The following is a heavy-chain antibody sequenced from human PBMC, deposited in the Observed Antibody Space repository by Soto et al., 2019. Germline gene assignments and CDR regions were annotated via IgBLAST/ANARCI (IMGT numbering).Heavy chain of an antibody. D-gene: IGHD3-10*01. Sequence: EAQLLQSGGGLVPPWGSLRLSCVASGFAFGNYPMAWVRQTPGKGLQWISTISGSGGMTDYEDSVRGRFTVSIDHSKDTVHLQMTSLRADDTAVYYCAKDRTMARGIRAFDIWGQGTTVSISS. CDR1: GFAFGNYP. J-gene: IGHJ3*02. CDR3: AKDRTMARGIRAFDI. CDR2: ISGSGGMT. V-gene: IGHV3-23*01.